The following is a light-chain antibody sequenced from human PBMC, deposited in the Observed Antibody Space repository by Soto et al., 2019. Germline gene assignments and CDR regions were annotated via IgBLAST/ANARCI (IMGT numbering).Light chain of an antibody. V-gene: IGKV4-1*01. Sequence: DIVMTQSPDSLAVSLGERATINCKSSQSVLYSSNHKNYLAWYQQKPGQPPKLLIYWASTRESGVPDRFSGSGSGTDFTLSISILQAEDVAVYYCQQYYSTPPWTFGQGTKVEIK. CDR2: WAS. CDR3: QQYYSTPPWT. J-gene: IGKJ1*01. CDR1: QSVLYSSNHKNY.